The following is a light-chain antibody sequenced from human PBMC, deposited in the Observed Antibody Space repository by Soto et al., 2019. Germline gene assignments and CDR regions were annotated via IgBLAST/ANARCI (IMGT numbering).Light chain of an antibody. V-gene: IGLV2-14*01. CDR3: TSCTSSSTYV. CDR1: SSDVGGYNY. J-gene: IGLJ1*01. Sequence: QSVLTQPASVSGSPGQSITISRTGTSSDVGGYNYVSWYQQHPGKAPKLMIYDVSNRPSGVSNRFSGSKSGNTASLTISGLQAEDEADYYCTSCTSSSTYVFGTGTKVTVL. CDR2: DVS.